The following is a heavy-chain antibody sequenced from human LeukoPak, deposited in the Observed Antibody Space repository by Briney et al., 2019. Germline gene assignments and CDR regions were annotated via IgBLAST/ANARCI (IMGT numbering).Heavy chain of an antibody. Sequence: SETLSLTCTVSGDSISSYFWSWIRQPPGKGLEWIGYFHDSGSANYNPSLKSRITMSVDTSKDQFSLKLRSVTAADTAVYYCARDSHSVDTATPRGFDPWGQGTLVTVSS. J-gene: IGHJ5*02. D-gene: IGHD2-15*01. V-gene: IGHV4-59*01. CDR1: GDSISSYF. CDR2: FHDSGSA. CDR3: ARDSHSVDTATPRGFDP.